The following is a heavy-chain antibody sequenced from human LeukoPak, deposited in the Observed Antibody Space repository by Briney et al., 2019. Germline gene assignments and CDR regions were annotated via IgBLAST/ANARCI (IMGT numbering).Heavy chain of an antibody. CDR3: ARAPYTTGRSFYFDS. D-gene: IGHD2-2*02. CDR1: GFTFSNYA. V-gene: IGHV3-30-3*01. CDR2: ISYDGFNK. J-gene: IGHJ4*02. Sequence: GGSLRLSCAASGFTFSNYAMHWVRQAPGKGLEWVAVISYDGFNKYYSDSVKGRFTISRDNFNNTLYLQMNSLRAEDTALYYCARAPYTTGRSFYFDSWGQGTLVTVSS.